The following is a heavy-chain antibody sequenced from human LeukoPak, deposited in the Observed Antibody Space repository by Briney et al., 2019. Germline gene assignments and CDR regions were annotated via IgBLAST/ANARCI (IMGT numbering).Heavy chain of an antibody. CDR2: ISGSGGST. CDR3: AKGVGPDRTWGDY. CDR1: GSTFSSYA. Sequence: GASLRLSCAASGSTFSSYAMSWVRQAPGKGLEWVSAISGSGGSTYYADSVKGRFTISGDNSKNTLYLQMNSLRAEDTAVYYCAKGVGPDRTWGDYWGQGTLVTVSS. J-gene: IGHJ4*02. D-gene: IGHD7-27*01. V-gene: IGHV3-23*01.